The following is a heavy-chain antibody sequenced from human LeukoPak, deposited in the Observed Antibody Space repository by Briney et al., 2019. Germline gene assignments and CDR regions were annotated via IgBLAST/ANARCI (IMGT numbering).Heavy chain of an antibody. Sequence: SVKVSCKASGGTFSSYAISWVRQAPGQGLEWMGRIIPILGIANYAQKFQGRVTITADKSTSTAYMELSSLRSEDTAVYYCARGGSSMIELNWGQGTLVTVTS. CDR1: GGTFSSYA. D-gene: IGHD3-22*01. J-gene: IGHJ4*02. V-gene: IGHV1-69*04. CDR3: ARGGSSMIELN. CDR2: IIPILGIA.